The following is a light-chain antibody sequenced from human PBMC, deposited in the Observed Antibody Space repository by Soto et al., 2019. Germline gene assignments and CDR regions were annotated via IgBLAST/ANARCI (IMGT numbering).Light chain of an antibody. V-gene: IGKV3-15*01. CDR1: HRVSGY. CDR2: GAS. CDR3: QQYNNWPLT. J-gene: IGKJ4*01. Sequence: EILMTQSPATLSVSPGESATLSCRASHRVSGYLAWYQQKPGQAPGLLIYGASTRATGVPARFSGSGSGTVFTLTISSLQSEDFAVYYCQQYNNWPLTFGGGTKVEIK.